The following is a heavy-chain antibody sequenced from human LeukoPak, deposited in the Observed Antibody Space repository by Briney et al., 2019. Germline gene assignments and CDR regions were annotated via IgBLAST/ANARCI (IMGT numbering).Heavy chain of an antibody. Sequence: ESGPTLVNPTQTLTLTCTFSGFSLSTSGGGVGWIRQPPGKALEWLALSYWDDDKRSSPSLKRRLTITKDTSQNQVVLTMNNMAPLDTATYYCTHRRYPYGQPNYWGQGTLVTVSS. J-gene: IGHJ4*02. CDR3: THRRYPYGQPNY. V-gene: IGHV2-5*02. CDR1: GFSLSTSGGG. CDR2: SYWDDDK. D-gene: IGHD3-10*01.